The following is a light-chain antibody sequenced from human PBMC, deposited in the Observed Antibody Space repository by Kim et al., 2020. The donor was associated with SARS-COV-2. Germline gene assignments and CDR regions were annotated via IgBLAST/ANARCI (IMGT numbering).Light chain of an antibody. CDR1: QSVSSN. J-gene: IGKJ5*01. Sequence: SPGQRATLSCRASQSVSSNLAWYQQKPGQAPRLLIYGASTRATGIPARFSGSGSGTEFTLTISSLQSEDFAVYYCQQYNNWPPITFGQGTRLEIK. V-gene: IGKV3-15*01. CDR3: QQYNNWPPIT. CDR2: GAS.